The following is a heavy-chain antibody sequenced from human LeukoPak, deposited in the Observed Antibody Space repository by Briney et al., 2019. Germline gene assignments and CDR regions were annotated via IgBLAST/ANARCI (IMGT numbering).Heavy chain of an antibody. Sequence: SGGSLRLSCTTSGFTFGDYAMNWVRQAPGKGLEWVGFIRSKASGGTTEYAASVKGRFTISRDDSKSIAYLQMNSLKTEDTAVYYCTRDSDYNNYDPGWFDPWGQGTLVTVSS. J-gene: IGHJ5*02. V-gene: IGHV3-49*04. CDR3: TRDSDYNNYDPGWFDP. D-gene: IGHD4-11*01. CDR1: GFTFGDYA. CDR2: IRSKASGGTT.